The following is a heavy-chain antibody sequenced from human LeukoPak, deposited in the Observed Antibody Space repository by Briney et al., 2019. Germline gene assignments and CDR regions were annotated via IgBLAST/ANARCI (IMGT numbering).Heavy chain of an antibody. CDR3: AAGVYGPFDY. V-gene: IGHV4-59*01. CDR2: IYYSGST. CDR1: GGSISSYY. J-gene: IGHJ4*02. D-gene: IGHD4-17*01. Sequence: SETLSPTCTVSGGSISSYYWSWIRQPPGKGLEWIGYIYYSGSTNYNPSLKSRVTISVDTSKNQFSLKLSSVTAADTAVYYCAAGVYGPFDYWGQGTLVTVSS.